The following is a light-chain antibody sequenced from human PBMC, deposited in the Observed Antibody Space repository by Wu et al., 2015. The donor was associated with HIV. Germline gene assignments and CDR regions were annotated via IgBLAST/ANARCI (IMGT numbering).Light chain of an antibody. CDR3: QQYYETPLT. CDR1: QSVNSNY. Sequence: EIVLTQSPGTLSLSPGERATLSCRASQSVNSNYFAWYQQKPGQAPRLLIFGTSSRATGIPDRFSGSGSGTDFTLTISSLQPEDFASYYCQQYYETPLTFGGGTRVEIK. J-gene: IGKJ4*01. CDR2: GTS. V-gene: IGKV3-20*01.